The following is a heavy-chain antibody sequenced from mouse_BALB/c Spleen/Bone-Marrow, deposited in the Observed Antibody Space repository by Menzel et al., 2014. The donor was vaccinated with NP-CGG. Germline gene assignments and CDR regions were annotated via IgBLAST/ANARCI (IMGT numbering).Heavy chain of an antibody. CDR3: ARDTTVVPYWYFGV. Sequence: EVMLVESGGGLVQPGGSLRLSCATSGFTITDYYISWVRQPPGKALEWLGFIRNKANGYTTEYSASVKVRFTISRDNSQRILYLQMNTLRAEDSATYYCARDTTVVPYWYFGVWGEGTPVTVSS. CDR1: GFTITDYY. CDR2: IRNKANGYTT. D-gene: IGHD1-1*01. V-gene: IGHV7-3*02. J-gene: IGHJ1*01.